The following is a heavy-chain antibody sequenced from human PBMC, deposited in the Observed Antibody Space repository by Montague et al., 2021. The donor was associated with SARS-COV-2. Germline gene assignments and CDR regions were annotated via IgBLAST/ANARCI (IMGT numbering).Heavy chain of an antibody. V-gene: IGHV4-34*01. D-gene: IGHD3-9*01. J-gene: IGHJ3*01. CDR1: GGPLSGYF. CDR3: ARAPTSYDVLTGHDSELDV. Sequence: SETLSLTCGVSGGPLSGYFWSWIRQTPGKGLEWIGEISHGGATNYNPTLKSRATVSVDTSRNQFSLKLNSVTAADTGVYYCARAPTSYDVLTGHDSELDVWGRGTMVIVSS. CDR2: ISHGGAT.